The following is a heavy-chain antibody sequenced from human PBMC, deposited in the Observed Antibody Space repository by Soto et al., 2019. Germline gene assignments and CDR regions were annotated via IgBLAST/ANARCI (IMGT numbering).Heavy chain of an antibody. CDR2: ISASGGST. D-gene: IGHD3-10*01. CDR1: GFTFDSVA. Sequence: GGSLRLSCAASGFTFDSVAMTWVRQAPGKGLEWVSAISASGGSTYYADSVKGRFTISRDSSKNTLYLQMNSLRAEDTAVYYCARGAVTPDSWGQGTLVTVSS. V-gene: IGHV3-23*01. CDR3: ARGAVTPDS. J-gene: IGHJ4*02.